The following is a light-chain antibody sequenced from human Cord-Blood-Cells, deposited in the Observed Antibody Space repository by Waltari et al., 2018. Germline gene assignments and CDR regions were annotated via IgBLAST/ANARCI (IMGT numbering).Light chain of an antibody. J-gene: IGLJ3*02. CDR2: NER. CDR3: QSADSSGTYWV. Sequence: SYELTQPPSVSVSPGQTARLTCSGDALPKQYAYWYQQKPGQAPGRGDYNEREGPSWIPERFSGSSSGTTVTLTISGVQAEDEAYYYCQSADSSGTYWVFGGGTKLTVL. CDR1: ALPKQY. V-gene: IGLV3-25*03.